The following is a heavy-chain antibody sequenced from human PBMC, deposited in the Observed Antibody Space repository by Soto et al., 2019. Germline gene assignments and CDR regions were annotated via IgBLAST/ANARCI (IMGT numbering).Heavy chain of an antibody. CDR1: GFTFSSYA. J-gene: IGHJ3*02. D-gene: IGHD3-22*01. CDR2: ISGSGGST. Sequence: PGGSLRLSCAASGFTFSSYAMSWVRQDPGKGLEWVSVISGSGGSTYYADSVKGRFTISRDNSKNTLYLQMNSLRVEDTAVYYCASPYYHDSSGYYPNDAFDIWGQGTMVTVSS. CDR3: ASPYYHDSSGYYPNDAFDI. V-gene: IGHV3-23*01.